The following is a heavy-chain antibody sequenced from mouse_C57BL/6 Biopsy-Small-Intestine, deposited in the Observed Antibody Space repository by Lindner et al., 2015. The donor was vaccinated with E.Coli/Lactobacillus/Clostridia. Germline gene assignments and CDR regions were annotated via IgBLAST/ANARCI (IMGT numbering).Heavy chain of an antibody. CDR2: IDYSGTT. D-gene: IGHD4-1*01. V-gene: IGHV3-8*01. CDR3: ARCPSGRYAVDY. J-gene: IGHJ4*01. Sequence: VQLQESGPGLANLLRLCPSPVLSLATPSPIDYWNWIRKFPGNKLEYMGYIDYSGTTYYNPSLKSRISITRDTSKNQYYLQLNSVTTEDSATYYCARCPSGRYAVDYWGQGTSVTVSS. CDR1: ATPSPIDY.